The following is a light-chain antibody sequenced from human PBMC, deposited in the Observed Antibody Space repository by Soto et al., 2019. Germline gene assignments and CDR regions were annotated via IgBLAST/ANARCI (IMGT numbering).Light chain of an antibody. Sequence: QSALTQPPSASGSPGQSVTISCTGTSSDVGAYNYVSWYQQHPGKAPKLMIYDVSKRPSGVPYRFSGSKSGNTASLTISGLQAEDEADYYCSSYTSSYVFGTGTKLTVL. CDR3: SSYTSSYV. J-gene: IGLJ1*01. CDR1: SSDVGAYNY. V-gene: IGLV2-8*01. CDR2: DVS.